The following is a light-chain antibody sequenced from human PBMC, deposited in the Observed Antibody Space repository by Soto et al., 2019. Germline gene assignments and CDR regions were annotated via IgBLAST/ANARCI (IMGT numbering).Light chain of an antibody. Sequence: EIVLTQSPATLSLSPGERATLSCRASPSIIFYLTWYQHKPGQAPRLIIYDASNRATGIPARSSGSGYGTDFTLTISSLEPEDFAVYYCQQRSNWPTFGQGTRLEIK. CDR3: QQRSNWPT. J-gene: IGKJ5*01. CDR2: DAS. CDR1: PSIIFY. V-gene: IGKV3-11*01.